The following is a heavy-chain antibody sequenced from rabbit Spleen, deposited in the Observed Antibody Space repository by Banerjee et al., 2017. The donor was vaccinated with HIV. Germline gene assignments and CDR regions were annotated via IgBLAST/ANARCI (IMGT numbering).Heavy chain of an antibody. CDR2: IDVGAGST. J-gene: IGHJ3*01. D-gene: IGHD4-1*01. V-gene: IGHV1S47*01. Sequence: QEQLKETGGGLVQPGGSLTLSCKVSEIDLIRNAMSWVRQAPGKGLEWIGIIDVGAGSTDYASWVNGRFTISSDNAQSTVDLKMTSLTAADTATYFCARAIVPWLGLTRLDLWGPGTLVTVS. CDR1: EIDLIRNA. CDR3: ARAIVPWLGLTRLDL.